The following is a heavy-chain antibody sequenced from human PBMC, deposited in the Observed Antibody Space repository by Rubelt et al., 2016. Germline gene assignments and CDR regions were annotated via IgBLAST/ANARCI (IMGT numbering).Heavy chain of an antibody. CDR2: IHPSGGST. D-gene: IGHD4-17*01. CDR1: GYTFTSYA. CDR3: ARAASTVTTLLDLGY. Sequence: QVQLVQSGAEVKKPGASVKVSCKASGYTFTSYAMHWVRQAPGQRLEWMGIIHPSGGSTSYAQKFQGRVNRTRDTSTSTVYMELSSLRSEDTAVYYCARAASTVTTLLDLGYWGQGTLVTVSS. J-gene: IGHJ4*02. V-gene: IGHV1-46*01.